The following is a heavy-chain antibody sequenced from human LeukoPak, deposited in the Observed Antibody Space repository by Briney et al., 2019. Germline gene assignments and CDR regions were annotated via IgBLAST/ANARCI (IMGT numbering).Heavy chain of an antibody. J-gene: IGHJ4*02. CDR1: GFTFSSYW. V-gene: IGHV3-7*01. CDR3: ARSGIVGATPPYYLDY. CDR2: IKQDGSEK. Sequence: GGSLRLSCAASGFTFSSYWMSWVRQAPGKGLEWVANIKQDGSEKYYVDSVKGRFTISRDNAKNSLYLQMNSLRAEDTAVYYCARSGIVGATPPYYLDYWGQGTLVTVSS. D-gene: IGHD1-26*01.